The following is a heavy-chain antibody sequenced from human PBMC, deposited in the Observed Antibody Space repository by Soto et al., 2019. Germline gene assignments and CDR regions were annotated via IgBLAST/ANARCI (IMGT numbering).Heavy chain of an antibody. CDR1: GFTFSSYA. D-gene: IGHD3-3*01. Sequence: EVQLLESGGGLVQPGGSLRLSCAASGFTFSSYAMSWVRQAPGKGLEWVSAISGSGGSTYYADSVKGRFTISRDNSKNTLYLQMNSLRAEDTAVYYCAKGSGYDFWSGYRTYYYYYYMDVWSKGTTVTVSS. CDR3: AKGSGYDFWSGYRTYYYYYYMDV. J-gene: IGHJ6*03. CDR2: ISGSGGST. V-gene: IGHV3-23*01.